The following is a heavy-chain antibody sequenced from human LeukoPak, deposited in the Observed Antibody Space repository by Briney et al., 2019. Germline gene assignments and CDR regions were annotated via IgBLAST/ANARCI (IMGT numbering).Heavy chain of an antibody. D-gene: IGHD3-22*01. CDR1: GGSISTYY. J-gene: IGHJ3*02. CDR3: AREYNYYDSSGWDAFEI. Sequence: PSETLSLTCTVSGGSISTYYWNWIRQPPGKGLEWIGYIYYSGIANYNPSLTGRVTISVDTSKNQFSLKLSSVTAAVSAKYYCAREYNYYDSSGWDAFEIWGQGTMVTVSS. V-gene: IGHV4-59*12. CDR2: IYYSGIA.